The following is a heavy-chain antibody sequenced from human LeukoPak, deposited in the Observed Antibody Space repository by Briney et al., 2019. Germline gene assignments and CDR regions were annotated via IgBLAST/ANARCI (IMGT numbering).Heavy chain of an antibody. CDR3: ARMTTVTPYYMDV. V-gene: IGHV4-4*02. CDR1: GGSISSSNW. Sequence: SETLSLTCAVSGGSISSSNWWSWVRQPPGKGLEWIGEIYHSGSHNYNPSLKSRVTISVDKSKNTSSLKLSSVTAADTAVYYCARMTTVTPYYMDVWGKGTTVTVSS. D-gene: IGHD4-11*01. CDR2: IYHSGSH. J-gene: IGHJ6*03.